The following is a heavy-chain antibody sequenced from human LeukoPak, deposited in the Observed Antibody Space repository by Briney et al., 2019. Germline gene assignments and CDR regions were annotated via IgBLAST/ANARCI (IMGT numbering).Heavy chain of an antibody. CDR1: GGSISRGGYS. CDR3: ASRDGYNSPFDY. CDR2: IYHSGGT. D-gene: IGHD5-24*01. V-gene: IGHV4-30-2*01. Sequence: SETLSLTCAVSGGSISRGGYSWSWIRQPPGKGLEWIGYIYHSGGTYYNPSLKSRVTISVDRPKNQFSLKLTSVTAADTAVYYCASRDGYNSPFDYWGQGTLVTVSS. J-gene: IGHJ4*02.